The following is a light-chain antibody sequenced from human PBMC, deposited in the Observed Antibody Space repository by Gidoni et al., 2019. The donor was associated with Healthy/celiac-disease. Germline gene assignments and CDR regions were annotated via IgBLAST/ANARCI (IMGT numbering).Light chain of an antibody. V-gene: IGKV1-33*01. CDR1: QDISNY. Sequence: DIQMTLPPSSLSASVGDRVTITCQASQDISNYLNWYQQKPGKAPKLLIYDASNLETGVPSRFSGSGSGTDFTFTISSLQPEDIATYYCQQYDNLPPLTFGGGTKVEIK. CDR2: DAS. J-gene: IGKJ4*01. CDR3: QQYDNLPPLT.